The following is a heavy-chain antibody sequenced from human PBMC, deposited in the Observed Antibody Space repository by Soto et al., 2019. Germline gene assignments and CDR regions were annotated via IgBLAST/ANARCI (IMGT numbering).Heavy chain of an antibody. J-gene: IGHJ5*02. V-gene: IGHV1-69*04. Sequence: ASVKVSCKASGGTFSSYTISWVRQAPGQGLEWMGRIIPILGIANYAQKFQGRVTITADKSTSTAYMELSSLRSEDTAVYYCARDRRVGYCSSTSCSSNWFDPWGQGTLVTVSS. D-gene: IGHD2-2*01. CDR2: IIPILGIA. CDR1: GGTFSSYT. CDR3: ARDRRVGYCSSTSCSSNWFDP.